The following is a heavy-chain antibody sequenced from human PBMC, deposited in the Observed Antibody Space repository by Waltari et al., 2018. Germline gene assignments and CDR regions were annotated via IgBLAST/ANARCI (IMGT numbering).Heavy chain of an antibody. D-gene: IGHD3-3*01. Sequence: QVQLVQSGAEVLRPGASVKVSCQASGYTFINYEINWVRQAAGQGLEWIGWVNPNSGATAYAQKFQGRITLTLDTSISTAYRELRNLRSDATAVLYCARGRDVFANFDYNWFDPWGQGTLVTVSS. CDR3: ARGRDVFANFDYNWFDP. CDR2: VNPNSGAT. J-gene: IGHJ5*02. V-gene: IGHV1-8*02. CDR1: GYTFINYE.